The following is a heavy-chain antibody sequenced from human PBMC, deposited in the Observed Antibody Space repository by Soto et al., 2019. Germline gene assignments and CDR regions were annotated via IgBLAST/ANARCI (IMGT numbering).Heavy chain of an antibody. CDR2: IYYSGST. J-gene: IGHJ3*02. CDR1: GGSVSSGSYY. D-gene: IGHD3-22*01. V-gene: IGHV4-61*01. Sequence: SETLSLTCTVSGGSVSSGSYYGSWIRQPPGKGLEWIGYIYYSGSTNYNPSLKSRVTISVDTSKNQFSLKLSSVTAADTAVYYYARGYRDDYYDAFGAFDIWGQGTMVTVSS. CDR3: ARGYRDDYYDAFGAFDI.